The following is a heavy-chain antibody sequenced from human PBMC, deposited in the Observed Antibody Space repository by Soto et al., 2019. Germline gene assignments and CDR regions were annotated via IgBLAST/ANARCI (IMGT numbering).Heavy chain of an antibody. Sequence: QVQLVESGGGVVQPGRSLRLSCAASGFTFRSYGMHWVRQAPAKGLEWVAVISYDGSNKYYEDSVKGRFTISRDNSKNTLNLQMNSLRTEDTGVYYCAKGGVGSTSNAFDIWGQGTMVTVSS. V-gene: IGHV3-30*18. J-gene: IGHJ3*02. CDR1: GFTFRSYG. CDR3: AKGGVGSTSNAFDI. CDR2: ISYDGSNK. D-gene: IGHD1-26*01.